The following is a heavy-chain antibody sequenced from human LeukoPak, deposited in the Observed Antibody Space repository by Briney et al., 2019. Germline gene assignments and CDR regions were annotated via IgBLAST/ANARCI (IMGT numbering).Heavy chain of an antibody. CDR1: GGSFSGYF. V-gene: IGHV4-34*01. D-gene: IGHD2/OR15-2a*01. Sequence: PSETLSLTCAVYGGSFSGYFWSWIRQPPGKGLEWIGEINHSGRTYFNPSLKSRVTLSVDTSKNQFSLKLTSVTAADTAVYYCARGQYEGNPWGQGTLVTVSS. J-gene: IGHJ5*02. CDR3: ARGQYEGNP. CDR2: INHSGRT.